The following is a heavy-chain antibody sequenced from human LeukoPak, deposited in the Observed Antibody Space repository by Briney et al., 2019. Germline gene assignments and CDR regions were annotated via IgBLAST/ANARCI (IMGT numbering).Heavy chain of an antibody. D-gene: IGHD6-19*01. Sequence: GGSLRLSCAASGFTFSSYSMNWVRQAPGKGLEWVSSISTSSSYIYYTDSVKGRFTISRDNAKNTLHLQMNSLRVEDTAVYYCAREGIAVAGIELGYWGQGTLVTVSS. CDR3: AREGIAVAGIELGY. J-gene: IGHJ4*02. V-gene: IGHV3-21*01. CDR1: GFTFSSYS. CDR2: ISTSSSYI.